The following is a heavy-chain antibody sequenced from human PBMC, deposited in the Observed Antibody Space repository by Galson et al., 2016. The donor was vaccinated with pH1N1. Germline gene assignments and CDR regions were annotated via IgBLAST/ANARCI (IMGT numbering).Heavy chain of an antibody. V-gene: IGHV3-23*01. J-gene: IGHJ6*02. CDR1: GFTFSTYA. Sequence: SLRLSCAASGFTFSTYAMSWVRQAPGEGLDWVSTISNSGDRTYYADSVKGRFTISRDNSNDMSYLRMNSLRADDTAVYYCVKDRGAIFGDIWGQGTTVIVSS. CDR2: ISNSGDRT. CDR3: VKDRGAIFGDI. D-gene: IGHD3-3*01.